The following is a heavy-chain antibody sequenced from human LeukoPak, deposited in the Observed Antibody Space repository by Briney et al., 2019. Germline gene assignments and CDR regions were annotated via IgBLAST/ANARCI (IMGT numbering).Heavy chain of an antibody. CDR2: INPRGGST. V-gene: IGHV1-46*01. D-gene: IGHD6-13*01. J-gene: IGHJ3*02. CDR1: GYTFASYY. CDR3: ARPAIAAAGKGAFDI. Sequence: ASVKVSCKASGYTFASYYMHWVRQAPGQGLEWMGIINPRGGSTTYAQKFQGRVTMTRDTSTSTVYMELSSLRSEDTAVYYCARPAIAAAGKGAFDIWGQGTMVTVSS.